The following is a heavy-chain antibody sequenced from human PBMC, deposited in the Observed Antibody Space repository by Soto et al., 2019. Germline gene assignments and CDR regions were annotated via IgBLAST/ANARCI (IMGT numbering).Heavy chain of an antibody. Sequence: ASVKVSCKASGYTFTSYDINWVRQAPGQWLEWLGWMDPNSGSTGYAQNFQGRVTMTRNISINTAHMELSSLRSEDTAVYYCARERKFDFWRKGLDVWGQGTTVTVSS. CDR2: MDPNSGST. D-gene: IGHD3-3*01. J-gene: IGHJ6*02. V-gene: IGHV1-8*01. CDR3: ARERKFDFWRKGLDV. CDR1: GYTFTSYD.